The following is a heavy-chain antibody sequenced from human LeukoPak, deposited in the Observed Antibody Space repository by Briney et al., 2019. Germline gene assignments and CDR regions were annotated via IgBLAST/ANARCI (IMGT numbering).Heavy chain of an antibody. Sequence: PSETLSLTCAVYGGSFSGYYWSWIRQPPGKGLEWIGEINHSGSTNYNPPLKSRATISVDTSKNQFSLKLSSVTAADTAVYYCARQWNWNYRYFDYWGQGTLVTVSS. D-gene: IGHD1-7*01. V-gene: IGHV4-34*01. CDR1: GGSFSGYY. CDR2: INHSGST. J-gene: IGHJ4*02. CDR3: ARQWNWNYRYFDY.